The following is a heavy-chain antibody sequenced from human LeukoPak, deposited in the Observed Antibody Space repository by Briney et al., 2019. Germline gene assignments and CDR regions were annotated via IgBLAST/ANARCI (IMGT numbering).Heavy chain of an antibody. CDR3: ARDKIVGATYFDY. V-gene: IGHV3-66*01. D-gene: IGHD1-26*01. CDR2: IYTGGST. CDR1: GFTVSSNY. J-gene: IGHJ4*02. Sequence: GGSLRLSCAASGFTVSSNYMSWVRQAPGKGLEWVSIIYTGGSTYYADSVKGRFTISRDNSKNTLYLQMNSLRAEDTAVYYCARDKIVGATYFDYWGQGTLVTVSS.